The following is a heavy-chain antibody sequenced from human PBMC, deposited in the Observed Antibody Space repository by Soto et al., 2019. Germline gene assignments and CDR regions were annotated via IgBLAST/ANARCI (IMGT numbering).Heavy chain of an antibody. CDR1: GFTFSSYA. CDR2: ISYDGSNK. Sequence: QVQLVESGGGVVQPGRSLRLSCAASGFTFSSYAMHWVRQAPGKGLEWVAVISYDGSNKYYADSVKGRFTISRDNSKNALYLQMNSLRAEDTAVYYCARDSGGPSSSWSMDYFDYWGQGTLVTVSS. J-gene: IGHJ4*02. D-gene: IGHD6-13*01. V-gene: IGHV3-30-3*01. CDR3: ARDSGGPSSSWSMDYFDY.